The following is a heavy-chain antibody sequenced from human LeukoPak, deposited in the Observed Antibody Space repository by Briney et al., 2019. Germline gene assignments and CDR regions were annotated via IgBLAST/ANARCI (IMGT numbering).Heavy chain of an antibody. CDR2: ISHRGST. D-gene: IGHD1-14*01. Sequence: SETLSLTCGVSGGSFSAYYWSWIRQPPGKGLEWIGEISHRGSTNYNPSLKSRVTISLDTSKNQFSLKLSSVTAADTAVYYCATYRGRDYNRGLDYWDQGTLVTVSS. CDR1: GGSFSAYY. V-gene: IGHV4-34*01. J-gene: IGHJ4*02. CDR3: ATYRGRDYNRGLDY.